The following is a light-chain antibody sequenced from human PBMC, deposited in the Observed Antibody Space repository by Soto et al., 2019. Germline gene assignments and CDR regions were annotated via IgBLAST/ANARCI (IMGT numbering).Light chain of an antibody. CDR1: SSDVGSYNL. CDR2: EGN. J-gene: IGLJ2*01. Sequence: QSVLTQPASVSGSPGQSITISCTGTSSDVGSYNLVSWYQQHPGTAPKLMIYEGNKRPSGVSNRFSGSKSGNTASLTISGLQAEDEADYYCCSYADSGVLFGGGTKVTVL. CDR3: CSYADSGVL. V-gene: IGLV2-23*01.